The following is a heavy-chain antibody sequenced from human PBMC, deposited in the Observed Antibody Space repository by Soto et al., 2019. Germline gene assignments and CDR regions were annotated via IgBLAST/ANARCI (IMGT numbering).Heavy chain of an antibody. CDR3: GREPYISGHYSGGCDV. J-gene: IGHJ3*01. CDR1: GFTFSSYA. D-gene: IGHD3-22*01. V-gene: IGHV3-30*04. CDR2: VSHDGKTE. Sequence: QVQLVESGGGVVQPGRSLRLSCAASGFTFSSYAMHWVRQAPGKGLEWGAVVSHDGKTEYHAASVKGRFTISRDTSANILSLQMNSLRDGDTAVYYCGREPYISGHYSGGCDVWGQGTMVTVSS.